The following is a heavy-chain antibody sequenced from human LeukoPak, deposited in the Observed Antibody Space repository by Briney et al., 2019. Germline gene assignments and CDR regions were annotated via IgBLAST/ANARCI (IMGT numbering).Heavy chain of an antibody. J-gene: IGHJ3*02. Sequence: PSETLSLTCAVSGYSISSGYYWGWIRQPPGKGLEWIGSIYHSGSTYYNPSLKSRVTISVDTSKNQLSLNLSSVSAADTAVYYCARNGSYWDAFDIWGQGTMVTVSS. CDR1: GYSISSGYY. CDR2: IYHSGST. CDR3: ARNGSYWDAFDI. D-gene: IGHD2-8*02. V-gene: IGHV4-38-2*01.